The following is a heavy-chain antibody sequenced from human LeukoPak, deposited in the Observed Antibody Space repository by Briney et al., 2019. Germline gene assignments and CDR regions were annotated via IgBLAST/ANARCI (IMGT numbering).Heavy chain of an antibody. D-gene: IGHD2-2*01. CDR2: ISSFSGTI. CDR3: ARALRLVVPAAMLSRDGYNYGAFDI. Sequence: GGSLRLSCVASGITFSSYSMNWVRQAPGKGLEWVSYISSFSGTINYADSVKGRFTISRDNSKNTLYLQMNSLRAEDTAVYYCARALRLVVPAAMLSRDGYNYGAFDIWGQGTMVTVSS. CDR1: GITFSSYS. V-gene: IGHV3-48*01. J-gene: IGHJ3*02.